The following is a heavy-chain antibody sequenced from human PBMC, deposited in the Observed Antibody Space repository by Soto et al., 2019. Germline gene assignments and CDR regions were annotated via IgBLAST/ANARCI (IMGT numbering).Heavy chain of an antibody. Sequence: PGGSLRLSCAASGFALSGYGMHWVRQAPGKGLEWVAAISNDGTTEAYADSVKGRITIARDKSENKLYLQMNSLRPGDTAVYYCARGHYDFWGGGDQNYFYGMDVWGQGSTVTVSS. CDR3: ARGHYDFWGGGDQNYFYGMDV. D-gene: IGHD3-3*01. J-gene: IGHJ6*02. CDR2: ISNDGTTE. CDR1: GFALSGYG. V-gene: IGHV3-30*03.